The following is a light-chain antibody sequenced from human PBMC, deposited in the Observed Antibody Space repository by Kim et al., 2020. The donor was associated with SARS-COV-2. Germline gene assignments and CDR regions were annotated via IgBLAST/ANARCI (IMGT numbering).Light chain of an antibody. V-gene: IGKV1-12*01. J-gene: IGKJ3*01. CDR2: AAS. CDR1: QSISSW. CDR3: QQANSFPFT. Sequence: SSVGDRVTITCRARQSISSWLAWYQQKPGKAPKLLISAASSLQSGVPSRFSGSGSGTDFTLTISSLQPEDFATYYCQQANSFPFTFGPGTKVDIK.